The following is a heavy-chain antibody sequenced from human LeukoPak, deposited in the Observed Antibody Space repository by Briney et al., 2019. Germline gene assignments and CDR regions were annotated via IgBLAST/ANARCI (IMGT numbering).Heavy chain of an antibody. V-gene: IGHV3-7*01. CDR2: IKQDESEK. D-gene: IGHD3-3*01. Sequence: GGSLRLSCAASGFTVSSNYMSWVRQAPGKGLEWVANIKQDESEKYYVDSVKGRFTISRDNAKNSLYLQMNSLRAEDTAVYYCATYDFWMAPYWGQGTLVTVSS. CDR1: GFTVSSNY. J-gene: IGHJ4*02. CDR3: ATYDFWMAPY.